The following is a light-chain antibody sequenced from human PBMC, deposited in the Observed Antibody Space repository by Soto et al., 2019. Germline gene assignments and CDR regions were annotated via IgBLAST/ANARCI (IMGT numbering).Light chain of an antibody. Sequence: DIQMTQSPSSLSASVGDRVTITCRASQGVSAYLRWYQQRQGTAPKLLIYAASNLLSGVPFRFSGSGSGTKVTRTISSLQPEDFATYDVQQRYQPPHTVGQGTKRETK. CDR3: QQRYQPPHT. CDR1: QGVSAY. CDR2: AAS. J-gene: IGKJ2*01. V-gene: IGKV1-39*01.